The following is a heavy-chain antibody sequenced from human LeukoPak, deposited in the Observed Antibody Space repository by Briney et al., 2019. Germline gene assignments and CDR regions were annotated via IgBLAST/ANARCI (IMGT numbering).Heavy chain of an antibody. CDR3: ARVYGSCWYVGYYFDY. CDR2: INPNSGGT. Sequence: ASVKVSCKASGYTFTGYYMHWVRQAPGQGLEWMGWINPNSGGTNYAQKFQGRVTMTRDTSISTAYMELSRLRSDDTAVYYCARVYGSCWYVGYYFDYWGQGTLVTVSS. D-gene: IGHD6-13*01. CDR1: GYTFTGYY. V-gene: IGHV1-2*02. J-gene: IGHJ4*02.